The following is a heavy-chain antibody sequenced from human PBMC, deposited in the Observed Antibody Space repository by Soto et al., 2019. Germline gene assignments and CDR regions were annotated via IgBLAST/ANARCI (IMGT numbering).Heavy chain of an antibody. D-gene: IGHD1-1*01. J-gene: IGHJ4*02. Sequence: SETVSLTCAVYGGSFSGYYWSWIRQPPGKGLEWIGEINHSGSTNYNPSLKSRVTISVDTSKNQFSLKLSSVTAADTAVYYCGRTTRRGCEPYYFDYWGQGTLVSVSS. CDR3: GRTTRRGCEPYYFDY. CDR2: INHSGST. V-gene: IGHV4-34*01. CDR1: GGSFSGYY.